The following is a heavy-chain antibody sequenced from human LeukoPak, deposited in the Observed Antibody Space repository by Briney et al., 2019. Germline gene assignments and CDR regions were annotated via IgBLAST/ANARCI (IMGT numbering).Heavy chain of an antibody. D-gene: IGHD6-13*01. CDR1: GYSFTTYW. Sequence: GESLKISCKGSGYSFTTYWIGWVRQMPGKGLEWMGIIYPGDSDTRYSPSFQGQVTISVDKSINTAYLQWSSLKASDTAMYYCARPQGPSSSSPSDYWGQGTLVTVSS. CDR3: ARPQGPSSSSPSDY. CDR2: IYPGDSDT. V-gene: IGHV5-51*01. J-gene: IGHJ4*02.